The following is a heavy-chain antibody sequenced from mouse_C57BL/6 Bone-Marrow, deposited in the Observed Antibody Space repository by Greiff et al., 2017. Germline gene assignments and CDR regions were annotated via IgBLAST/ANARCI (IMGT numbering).Heavy chain of an antibody. Sequence: VQLQQSGAELVRPGTSVKVSCKASGYAFTDYLIEWVKQRPGQGLEWIGVINPGSGGTNYNEKFKGKATLTADKSSSTAYMQLSSLTSEDSAVYFCAKPFITTVGYFDVWGTGTTVTVSS. V-gene: IGHV1-54*01. CDR2: INPGSGGT. CDR1: GYAFTDYL. J-gene: IGHJ1*03. CDR3: AKPFITTVGYFDV. D-gene: IGHD1-1*01.